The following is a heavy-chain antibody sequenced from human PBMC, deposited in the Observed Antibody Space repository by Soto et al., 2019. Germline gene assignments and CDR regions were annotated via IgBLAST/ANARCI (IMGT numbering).Heavy chain of an antibody. V-gene: IGHV3-30*02. Sequence: GGSLRLSCVASGFSLRTYGMHWLRRAPGKGLEWVSFIWYDGTKKFYANSVKGRSTISKDNSNNILYLQMSGLRAEDTAVYYCATQVATAAAGSVNWFDTWGQGTLVTVSS. D-gene: IGHD5-12*01. J-gene: IGHJ5*02. CDR3: ATQVATAAAGSVNWFDT. CDR1: GFSLRTYG. CDR2: IWYDGTKK.